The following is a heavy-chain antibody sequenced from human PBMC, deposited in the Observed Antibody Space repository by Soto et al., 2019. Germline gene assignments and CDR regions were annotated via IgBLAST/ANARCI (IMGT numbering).Heavy chain of an antibody. CDR1: GFTFSSYA. J-gene: IGHJ6*02. CDR3: PRDRAMVRGVIPGNYYYYYGMDV. D-gene: IGHD3-10*01. Sequence: QAGGSLRLSCAASGFTFSSYAMHWVRQAPGKGLEWVAVISYDGSNKYYADSVKGRFTISRDNSKNTLYLQMNSLRAEDTAVYYCPRDRAMVRGVIPGNYYYYYGMDVWGQGTTVTVSS. CDR2: ISYDGSNK. V-gene: IGHV3-30-3*01.